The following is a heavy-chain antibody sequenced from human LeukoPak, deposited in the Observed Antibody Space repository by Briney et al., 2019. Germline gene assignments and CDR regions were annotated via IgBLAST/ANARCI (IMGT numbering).Heavy chain of an antibody. CDR3: AREKMENWNYRYYYYGMGV. CDR2: ISAYNGNT. CDR1: GYTFTSYG. V-gene: IGHV1-18*01. Sequence: ASVKVSCKASGYTFTSYGISWVRQAPGQGLEWMGWISAYNGNTNYAQKLQGRVTMTTDTSTSTAYMELRSLRSDDTAVYYCAREKMENWNYRYYYYGMGVWGQGTTVTVSS. D-gene: IGHD1-7*01. J-gene: IGHJ6*02.